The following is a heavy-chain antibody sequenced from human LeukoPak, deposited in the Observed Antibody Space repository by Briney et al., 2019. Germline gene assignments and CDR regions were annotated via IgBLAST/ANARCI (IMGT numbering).Heavy chain of an antibody. CDR3: TRNTVAAAGDD. Sequence: PGGSLRLSCAASGFTFSSFWMTWVRQAPGKGREWVANIKQDGSEKSYVDSVKGRFTVSRDNAKNSLYLHMNSLRDEDTALYYCTRNTVAAAGDDWGQGTLVTVSS. CDR1: GFTFSSFW. D-gene: IGHD6-13*01. J-gene: IGHJ4*02. V-gene: IGHV3-7*01. CDR2: IKQDGSEK.